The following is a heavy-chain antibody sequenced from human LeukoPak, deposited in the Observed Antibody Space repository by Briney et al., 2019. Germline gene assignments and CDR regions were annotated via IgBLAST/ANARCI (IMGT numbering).Heavy chain of an antibody. D-gene: IGHD3-22*01. CDR2: IYYSGST. Sequence: SETLSLTCAVYGGSFSGYYWSWIRQPPGKGLEWVGSIYYSGSTYYNPSLKSRVTISVDTSKNQFSLKLSSVTAADTAVYYCARDAYSSGYLYYFDYWGQGTLVTVSS. V-gene: IGHV4-34*01. J-gene: IGHJ4*02. CDR3: ARDAYSSGYLYYFDY. CDR1: GGSFSGYY.